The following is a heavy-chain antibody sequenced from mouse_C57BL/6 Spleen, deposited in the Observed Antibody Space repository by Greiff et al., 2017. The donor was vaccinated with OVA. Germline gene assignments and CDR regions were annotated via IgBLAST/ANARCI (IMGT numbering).Heavy chain of an antibody. J-gene: IGHJ3*01. CDR2: ISGGGGDT. CDR1: GFTFSSYT. V-gene: IGHV5-9*01. Sequence: DVHLVESGGGLVKPGGSLKLSCAASGFTFSSYTMSWVRQTPEKRLEWVATISGGGGDTYYPDSVKGRFTISRDNAKNTLYLQMRSLRSEDTALYYCARSDYYGSSYGFAYWGQGTLVTVSA. CDR3: ARSDYYGSSYGFAY. D-gene: IGHD1-1*01.